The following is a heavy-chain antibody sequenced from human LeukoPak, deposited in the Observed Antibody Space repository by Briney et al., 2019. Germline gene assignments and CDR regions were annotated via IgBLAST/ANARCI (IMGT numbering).Heavy chain of an antibody. Sequence: GASVKVSCKASGGTFSSYAISWVRQAPGQGLEWMGGITPIFGTANYAQKFQGRVTITADESTSTAYMELSSLRSEDTAVYYCARSYYDRRAFDIWGQGTMVTVSS. CDR3: ARSYYDRRAFDI. CDR1: GGTFSSYA. J-gene: IGHJ3*02. V-gene: IGHV1-69*13. D-gene: IGHD3-22*01. CDR2: ITPIFGTA.